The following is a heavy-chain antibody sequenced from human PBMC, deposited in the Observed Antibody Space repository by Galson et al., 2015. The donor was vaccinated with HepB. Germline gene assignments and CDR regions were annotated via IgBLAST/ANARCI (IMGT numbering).Heavy chain of an antibody. V-gene: IGHV3-53*01. CDR1: GFTVSSNY. Sequence: SLRLSCAASGFTVSSNYMSWVRQAPGKGLEWVSVIYSGGSTYYADSVKGRFTISRDNSKNTLYLQMNSLRAEDTAVYYCARALAVAGTLAFDIWGQGTMVTVSS. D-gene: IGHD6-19*01. CDR3: ARALAVAGTLAFDI. J-gene: IGHJ3*02. CDR2: IYSGGST.